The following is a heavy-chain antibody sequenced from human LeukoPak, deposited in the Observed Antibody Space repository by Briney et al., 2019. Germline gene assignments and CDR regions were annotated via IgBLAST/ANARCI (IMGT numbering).Heavy chain of an antibody. CDR2: IIPIFGTA. D-gene: IGHD3-22*01. Sequence: ASVKVSCKASGGTFSSYAISWVRQAPGQGLEWMGGIIPIFGTANYAQKFQGRVTITADESTSTAYMELSSLRSEGTAVYYCARPPRGDYYDSSGYYYYWGQGTLVTVSS. CDR3: ARPPRGDYYDSSGYYYY. J-gene: IGHJ4*02. V-gene: IGHV1-69*01. CDR1: GGTFSSYA.